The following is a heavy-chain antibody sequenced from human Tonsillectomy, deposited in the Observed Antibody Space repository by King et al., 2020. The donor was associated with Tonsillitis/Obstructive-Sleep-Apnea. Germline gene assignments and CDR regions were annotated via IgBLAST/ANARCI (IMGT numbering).Heavy chain of an antibody. J-gene: IGHJ4*02. Sequence: VQLVESGGGVVQPGRSLRLSCAASGFTFSSYGMHWVRQAPGKGLEWVAVISYDGSNKYYADSVKGRFTISRDNSKNTLYLQMNSLRADDTAVYYCAKDGGACSSTSCYYAFDYWGQGTLVTVSS. V-gene: IGHV3-30*18. CDR2: ISYDGSNK. D-gene: IGHD2-2*01. CDR3: AKDGGACSSTSCYYAFDY. CDR1: GFTFSSYG.